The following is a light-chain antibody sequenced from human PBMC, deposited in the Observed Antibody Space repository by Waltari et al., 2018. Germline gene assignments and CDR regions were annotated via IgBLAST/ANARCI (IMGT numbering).Light chain of an antibody. CDR2: KAN. Sequence: QTVHTQGQSLPVSPRGRVAHTLPLFCFAPSHNTYYPWYQQTPGQAPRTLLYKANARSSGVPDRFSGSILGNTAALTITGAQADDESDYYCALYMGSGIWVFGGGTRLTVL. CDR1: CFAPSHNTY. CDR3: ALYMGSGIWV. J-gene: IGLJ3*02. V-gene: IGLV8-61*01.